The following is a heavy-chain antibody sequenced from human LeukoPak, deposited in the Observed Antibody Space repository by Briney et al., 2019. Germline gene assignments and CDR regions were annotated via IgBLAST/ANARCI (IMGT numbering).Heavy chain of an antibody. J-gene: IGHJ6*03. V-gene: IGHV1-58*02. CDR1: GFTFTSSA. CDR3: ARVVGLTGYSSSWYSGYYYYMDV. D-gene: IGHD6-13*01. CDR2: IVVGSGNT. Sequence: SVKVSCKASGFTFTSSAMQWVRQARGQRLEWIGWIVVGSGNTNYAQKFQERVTITRDMSTSTAYMELSSLRSEDTAVYYCARVVGLTGYSSSWYSGYYYYMDVWGKGTTVTVSS.